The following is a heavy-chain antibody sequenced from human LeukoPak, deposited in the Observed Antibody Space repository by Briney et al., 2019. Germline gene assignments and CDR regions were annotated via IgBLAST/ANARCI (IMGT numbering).Heavy chain of an antibody. CDR3: ARDSRSGWGNWFDP. Sequence: PSETLSLTCTVSDYSISSVYYWGWIRQPPGKGLEWIGSIYHSGRTYFNPSLKSRVTISVDTSKNQFSLKLSSVTAADTAVYYCARDSRSGWGNWFDPWGQGTLVTVSS. D-gene: IGHD6-19*01. J-gene: IGHJ5*02. V-gene: IGHV4-38-2*02. CDR1: DYSISSVYY. CDR2: IYHSGRT.